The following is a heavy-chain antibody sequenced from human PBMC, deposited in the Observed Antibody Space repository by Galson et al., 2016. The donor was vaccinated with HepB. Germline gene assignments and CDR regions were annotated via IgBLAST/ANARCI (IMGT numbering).Heavy chain of an antibody. V-gene: IGHV4-38-2*02. D-gene: IGHD2-21*01. J-gene: IGHJ3*02. CDR1: GYSISSGYY. CDR2: IYSRGSP. CDR3: ARDHSAAFDI. Sequence: ETLSLTCTVSGYSISSGYYWVWIRQPPGKDLEWIGFIYSRGSPSYNPSLQSRVTISLDTSKKQFSLSLGSVTGADTAVYYCARDHSAAFDIWGPGTMVTVSS.